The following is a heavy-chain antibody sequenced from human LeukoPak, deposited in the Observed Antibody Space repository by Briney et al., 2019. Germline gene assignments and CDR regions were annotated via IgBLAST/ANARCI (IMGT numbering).Heavy chain of an antibody. V-gene: IGHV1-2*02. CDR1: GYTFTGYY. D-gene: IGHD2-15*01. CDR2: INPNSGGT. J-gene: IGHJ4*02. CDR3: AREYCSAGDCSGYFDY. Sequence: GASVKVSCKASGYTFTGYYMHWVRQAPGQGLEWMGWINPNSGGTNYAQKFQGRVTLTRDTSISTAYMELSSLRSEDTAVYYCAREYCSAGDCSGYFDYWGQGTLVTVSS.